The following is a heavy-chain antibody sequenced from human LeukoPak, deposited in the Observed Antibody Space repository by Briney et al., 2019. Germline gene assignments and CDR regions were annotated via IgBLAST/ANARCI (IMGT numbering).Heavy chain of an antibody. V-gene: IGHV4-59*08. J-gene: IGHJ6*02. CDR1: GGSISSYY. Sequence: PSEALSLTCTVSGGSISSYYWSWIRQPPGKGLEWIGYVYYSGSTNYNPPLKSRVTISVDTSKNQFSLKLTSVSAADTAVYYCAGVPSDYYFGMDVWGQGTTVTVSS. D-gene: IGHD2-2*01. CDR2: VYYSGST. CDR3: AGVPSDYYFGMDV.